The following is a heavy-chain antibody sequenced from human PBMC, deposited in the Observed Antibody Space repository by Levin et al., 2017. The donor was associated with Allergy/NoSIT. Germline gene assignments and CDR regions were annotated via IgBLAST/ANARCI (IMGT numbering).Heavy chain of an antibody. J-gene: IGHJ3*02. CDR3: AKRGPRDNNLVRYFDWRDAFDI. CDR2: ISGSGGST. V-gene: IGHV3-23*01. D-gene: IGHD3-9*01. Sequence: GGSLRLSCAASGFTFSSYAMSWVRQAPGKGLEWVSAISGSGGSTYYADSVKGRFTISRDNSKNTLYLQMNSLRAEDTAVYYCAKRGPRDNNLVRYFDWRDAFDIWGQGTMVTVSS. CDR1: GFTFSSYA.